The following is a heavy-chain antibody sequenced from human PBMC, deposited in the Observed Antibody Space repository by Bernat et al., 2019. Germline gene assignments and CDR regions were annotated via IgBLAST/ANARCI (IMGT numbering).Heavy chain of an antibody. CDR3: ARAGGSYGSGSYGYDY. J-gene: IGHJ4*02. D-gene: IGHD3-10*01. Sequence: EVQLVESGGGLVQPGGSLRLSCAASGFTFSSYWMHWVRQAPGKGLVWVSRINSDGSSTSYADSVKGRFTISRDNAKNTLYLQMNSPRAEDTAVYYCARAGGSYGSGSYGYDYWGQGTLVTVSS. CDR1: GFTFSSYW. V-gene: IGHV3-74*01. CDR2: INSDGSST.